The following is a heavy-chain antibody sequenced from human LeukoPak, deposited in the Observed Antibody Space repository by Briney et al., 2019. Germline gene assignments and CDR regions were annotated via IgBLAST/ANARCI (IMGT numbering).Heavy chain of an antibody. Sequence: PGGSLRLSCTASEFTFSSYAMSWVRQAPGKGLEWVSGISGSGSSTYHADSVKGGFIISRDNSKNTLYLQMNSLRAEDTAVYYCAKVGGSYSSDYWGQGTLVTVSS. CDR1: EFTFSSYA. D-gene: IGHD1-26*01. J-gene: IGHJ4*02. CDR3: AKVGGSYSSDY. CDR2: ISGSGSST. V-gene: IGHV3-23*01.